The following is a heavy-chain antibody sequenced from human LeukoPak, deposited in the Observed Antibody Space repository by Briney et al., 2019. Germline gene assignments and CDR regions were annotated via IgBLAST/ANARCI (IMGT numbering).Heavy chain of an antibody. CDR1: GGSISSYY. CDR2: IYTSGST. D-gene: IGHD6-6*01. V-gene: IGHV4-4*07. J-gene: IGHJ4*02. CDR3: ARGVAARPPASNEYYFDY. Sequence: PSENLSLTCTVSGGSISSYYWSWIRQPAGKGLEWIGRIYTSGSTNYNPSLKSRVTISVDTSKNQFSLKLSSVTAADTAVYYCARGVAARPPASNEYYFDYWGQGTLVTVSS.